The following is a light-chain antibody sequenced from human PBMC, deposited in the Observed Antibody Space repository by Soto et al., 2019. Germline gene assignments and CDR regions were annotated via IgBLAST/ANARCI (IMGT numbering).Light chain of an antibody. V-gene: IGKV1-5*01. CDR2: DAS. CDR3: QQYQTSSWA. CDR1: QAIGSW. J-gene: IGKJ1*01. Sequence: DIQMTQSPSTLSAYVGYRVTISCRASQAIGSWLAWYQQHPGKAPKLLIFDASTLESGVPSRFRGSGSGTRFTLPLSRLQPDDFATYYCQQYQTSSWAFGQGTKVDIK.